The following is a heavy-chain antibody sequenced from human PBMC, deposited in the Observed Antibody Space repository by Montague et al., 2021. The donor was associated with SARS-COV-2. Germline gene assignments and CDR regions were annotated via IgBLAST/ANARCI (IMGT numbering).Heavy chain of an antibody. CDR1: GGSFSGYY. Sequence: SETLSLTCAVYGGSFSGYYWSWIRQPPGKGLEWIGEINHSGGTNYNPSLKSRVTISVDTSKNQFSLNLRSVTTADTAVYYCARVAELDVFSVYYYGLDVWGQGTTVTVSS. CDR2: INHSGGT. J-gene: IGHJ6*02. D-gene: IGHD5/OR15-5a*01. V-gene: IGHV4-34*01. CDR3: ARVAELDVFSVYYYGLDV.